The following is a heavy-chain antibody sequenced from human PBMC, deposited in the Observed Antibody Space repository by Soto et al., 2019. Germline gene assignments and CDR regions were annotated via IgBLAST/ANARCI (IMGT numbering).Heavy chain of an antibody. CDR2: LHHGGST. CDR3: TKNSDYALEY. J-gene: IGHJ4*02. D-gene: IGHD4-4*01. V-gene: IGHV4-4*02. Sequence: PWETLSLTCDFSLYSINNNNWWSWVRQPPGGGLEWIGELHHGGSTNYNPSLESRVTFSVDISKNQFFLKLSSVTAADTAVYYCTKNSDYALEYWGQGTLVNVSS. CDR1: LYSINNNNW.